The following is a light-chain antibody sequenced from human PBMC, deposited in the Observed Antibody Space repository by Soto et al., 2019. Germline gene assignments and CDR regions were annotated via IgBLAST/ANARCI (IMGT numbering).Light chain of an antibody. CDR1: SSNIGSHV. CDR3: AVWDDSLDGWV. V-gene: IGLV1-44*01. Sequence: QSVLTQPPSASGTPGQRVTFSCSGSSSNIGSHVVYWYQQLAGTAPKLLMYNNNQRPSGVPDRFSGSKSGTSASLAISGLQSEDEADYYCAVWDDSLDGWVFGGGTKLTVL. J-gene: IGLJ3*02. CDR2: NNN.